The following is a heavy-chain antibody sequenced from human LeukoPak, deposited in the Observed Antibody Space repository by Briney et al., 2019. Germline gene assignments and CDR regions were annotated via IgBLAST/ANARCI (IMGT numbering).Heavy chain of an antibody. CDR1: GFTFSSYS. CDR3: AKDPVGTTFAYYFDY. D-gene: IGHD1-26*01. V-gene: IGHV3-21*01. CDR2: ISSSSSYI. J-gene: IGHJ4*02. Sequence: PGGSLRLSCAASGFTFSSYSMNWVRQAPGKGLEWVSSISSSSSYIYYADSVKGRFTISRDNAKNSLYLQMNSLRAEDTAVYYCAKDPVGTTFAYYFDYWGQGTLVTVSS.